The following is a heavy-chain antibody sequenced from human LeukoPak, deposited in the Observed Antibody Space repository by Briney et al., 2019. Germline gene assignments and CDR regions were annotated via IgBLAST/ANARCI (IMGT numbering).Heavy chain of an antibody. CDR3: ATERLTVTTRGDAFDI. D-gene: IGHD4-17*01. CDR2: ISGSGGST. J-gene: IGHJ3*02. V-gene: IGHV3-23*01. Sequence: GGSLRLSCAASGFTFSSYAMSWVRQAPGKGLEWVSAISGSGGSTYYADSVKGRFTISRDNSKNTLYLQMNSLRAEDTAVYYCATERLTVTTRGDAFDIWGQGTMVTVSS. CDR1: GFTFSSYA.